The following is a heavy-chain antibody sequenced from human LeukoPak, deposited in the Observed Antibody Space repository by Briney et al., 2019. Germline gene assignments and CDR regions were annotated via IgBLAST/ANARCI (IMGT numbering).Heavy chain of an antibody. D-gene: IGHD1-14*01. CDR2: ISAYNGNT. CDR3: ARWDRTASYYFDY. CDR1: GYTFANYG. Sequence: GASVEVSCKASGYTFANYGVNWVRQAPGQGLEWMGWISAYNGNTNYARKLQGRVTMTTDTSTSTAYMELRSLTSDDAAVYYCARWDRTASYYFDYWGQGTLLTVSS. V-gene: IGHV1-18*01. J-gene: IGHJ4*02.